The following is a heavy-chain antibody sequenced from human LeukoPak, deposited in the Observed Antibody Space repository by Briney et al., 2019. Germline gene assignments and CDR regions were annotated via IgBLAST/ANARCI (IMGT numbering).Heavy chain of an antibody. Sequence: GGSLRLSCAASGFTFSSYWMSWVRQAPGKGLEWVANIKQDGSEKYHVDSVRGRFTISRDNAKNSLYLQMNSLRAEDTAVYYCARVHKYDFWSGYYPQNFDYWGQGTLVTVSS. CDR2: IKQDGSEK. CDR1: GFTFSSYW. CDR3: ARVHKYDFWSGYYPQNFDY. J-gene: IGHJ4*02. D-gene: IGHD3-3*01. V-gene: IGHV3-7*03.